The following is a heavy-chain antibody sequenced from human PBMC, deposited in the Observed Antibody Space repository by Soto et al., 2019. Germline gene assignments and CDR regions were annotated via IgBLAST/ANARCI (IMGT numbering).Heavy chain of an antibody. CDR2: IYHSGST. CDR1: SGSISSSNW. J-gene: IGHJ5*02. Sequence: QVQLQESGPGLMKPSGTLSLTCAVSSGSISSSNWWSWVRQPPGKGLEWIGEIYHSGSTNYNPSLKSRVTISVDKSKNQFSLKLSSVTAADTAVYYCARARPYCSSTSCYSLLFDPWGQGTLVTVSS. V-gene: IGHV4-4*02. D-gene: IGHD2-2*01. CDR3: ARARPYCSSTSCYSLLFDP.